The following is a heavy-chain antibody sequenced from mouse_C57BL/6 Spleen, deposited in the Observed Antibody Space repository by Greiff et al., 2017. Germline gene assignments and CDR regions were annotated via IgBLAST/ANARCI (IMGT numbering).Heavy chain of an antibody. CDR3: ARSNYYGSSYDD. CDR2: IYPGSGNT. CDR1: GYTFTDYY. D-gene: IGHD1-1*01. Sequence: QVQLQQSGAELVRPGASVKLSCKASGYTFTDYYINWVKQRPGQGLEWIARIYPGSGNTYYNEKFKGKATLTAEKSSSTAYMQLSSLTSEDSAVYCCARSNYYGSSYDDWGQGTTLTVSS. V-gene: IGHV1-76*01. J-gene: IGHJ2*01.